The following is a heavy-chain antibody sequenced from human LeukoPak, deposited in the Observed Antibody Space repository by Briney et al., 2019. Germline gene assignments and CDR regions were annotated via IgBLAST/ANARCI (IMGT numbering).Heavy chain of an antibody. J-gene: IGHJ4*02. CDR2: ISYDGSNK. V-gene: IGHV3-30*18. CDR3: AKDSVVPAADFDY. CDR1: RFTFSSYG. D-gene: IGHD2-2*01. Sequence: GRYLRLSCAASRFTFSSYGMHWVRQAPGKGLEWVAVISYDGSNKYYADSVKGRFTISRDNSKNTLYLQMNSLRAEDTAVYYCAKDSVVPAADFDYWGQGTLVTVSS.